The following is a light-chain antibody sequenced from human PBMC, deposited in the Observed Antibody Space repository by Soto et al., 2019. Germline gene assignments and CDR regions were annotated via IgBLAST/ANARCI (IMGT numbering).Light chain of an antibody. CDR1: QSVNRY. Sequence: EIVLTQSPATLSLSPGERAALSCWASQSVNRYLVWYQQKPGQAPRLLIYDASNRATGIPARFSGSGSGTDFTLTISRLEPEDSAVYHCQQYGSSPTTFGQGTKVDIK. CDR3: QQYGSSPTT. CDR2: DAS. V-gene: IGKV3-20*01. J-gene: IGKJ1*01.